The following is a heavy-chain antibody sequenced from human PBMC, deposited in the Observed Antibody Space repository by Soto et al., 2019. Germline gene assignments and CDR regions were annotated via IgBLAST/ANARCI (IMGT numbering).Heavy chain of an antibody. D-gene: IGHD6-19*01. CDR2: ISYDGSNK. Sequence: PGGSLRLSCAASGFTFSSYGMHWVRQAPGKGLEWVAVISYDGSNKYYADSVKGRFTISRDNSKNTLYLQMNSLRAEDTAVYYCAKDRGSSSGSYCDYWGQGTLVTVSS. CDR1: GFTFSSYG. CDR3: AKDRGSSSGSYCDY. V-gene: IGHV3-30*18. J-gene: IGHJ4*02.